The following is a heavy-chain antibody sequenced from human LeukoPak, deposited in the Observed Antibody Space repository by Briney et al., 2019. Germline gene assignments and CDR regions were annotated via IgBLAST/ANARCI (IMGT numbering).Heavy chain of an antibody. CDR2: IYHSGST. CDR3: ARGDYGDYTPFDL. Sequence: SETLSLTCAVSGYSISSGYYWGWIRQPPGKGLEWIGGIYHSGSTYNNPSLKSRVTISVDTSKNQFSLKLSSVTAADTAVYYCARGDYGDYTPFDLWGRGTLVTVSS. D-gene: IGHD4-17*01. CDR1: GYSISSGYY. V-gene: IGHV4-38-2*01. J-gene: IGHJ2*01.